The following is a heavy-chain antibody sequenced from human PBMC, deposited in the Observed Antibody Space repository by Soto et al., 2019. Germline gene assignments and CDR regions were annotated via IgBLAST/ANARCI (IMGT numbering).Heavy chain of an antibody. V-gene: IGHV4-4*02. CDR1: GGSISSSNW. Sequence: QVQLQESGPGLVKPSGTLSLTCAVSGGSISSSNWWSWVRQPPGKGLEWIGEIYHSGSTNYNPSPKRRDPPSVEKPTKLCSLRRSALSAPHTHAYYSAPDRSPSQGGPYYDGKHCWRQGTTVPVSS. CDR3: APDRSPSQGGPYYDGKHC. J-gene: IGHJ6*02. D-gene: IGHD6-6*01. CDR2: IYHSGST.